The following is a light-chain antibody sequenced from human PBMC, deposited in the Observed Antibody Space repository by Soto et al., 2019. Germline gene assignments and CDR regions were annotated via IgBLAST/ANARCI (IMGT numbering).Light chain of an antibody. CDR3: HQYGSSPAT. CDR1: QSVSSSY. J-gene: IGKJ1*01. Sequence: EIVLTHSPVTLSLSPGERSTLSCRASQSVSSSYLAWYQQKPGQAPRLLIYGASSRATGIPDRFSGSGSGTDFTLTISRLEPEDFAVYYCHQYGSSPATFGQGTKVDNK. CDR2: GAS. V-gene: IGKV3-20*01.